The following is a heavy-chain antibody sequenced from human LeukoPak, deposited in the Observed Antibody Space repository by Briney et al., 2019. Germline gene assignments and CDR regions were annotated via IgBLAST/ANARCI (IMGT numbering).Heavy chain of an antibody. CDR3: AKPTHYNGDYDY. Sequence: LPGGSLRLSCAASGFTFSNYAMSWVRQAPGKGLEWVSTISAGGSRTYYADSVKGRFTISRDNSKNTLFLQMTSLRADDTAVYYCAKPTHYNGDYDYWGQGTLVTVSS. D-gene: IGHD4-17*01. J-gene: IGHJ4*02. CDR2: ISAGGSRT. V-gene: IGHV3-23*01. CDR1: GFTFSNYA.